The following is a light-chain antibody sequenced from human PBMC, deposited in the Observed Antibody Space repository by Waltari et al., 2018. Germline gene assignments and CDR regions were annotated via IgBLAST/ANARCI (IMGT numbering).Light chain of an antibody. Sequence: DILLTQSPATLSLSPGERATFSCRARESVSSSLAWYQQTPGQAPRLLIYDASTRATGVPDRFSGSGSATDVTLTISSLEREDCAVYYCQHRITWPRTFGQGTKVDIK. CDR2: DAS. CDR1: ESVSSS. J-gene: IGKJ1*01. V-gene: IGKV3-11*01. CDR3: QHRITWPRT.